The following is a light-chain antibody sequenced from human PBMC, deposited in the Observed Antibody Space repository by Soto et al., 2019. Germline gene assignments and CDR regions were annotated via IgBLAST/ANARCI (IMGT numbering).Light chain of an antibody. CDR3: QQYSSSPFT. CDR1: QSVNSNF. CDR2: GAS. V-gene: IGKV3-20*01. J-gene: IGKJ3*01. Sequence: EIVLTQSPGTLSLSPGERATLSCRASQSVNSNFLGWYQQKPGQPPRLLIYGASSRATGIPDRFSGSGSGTDFTLIISRLEPEDFAVHYCQQYSSSPFTFGPGTKVD.